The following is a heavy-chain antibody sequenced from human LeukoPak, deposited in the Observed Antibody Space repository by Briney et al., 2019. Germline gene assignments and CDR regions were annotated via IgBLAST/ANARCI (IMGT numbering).Heavy chain of an antibody. CDR3: ARGADSSGYYSIFYFDY. J-gene: IGHJ4*02. V-gene: IGHV4-39*01. Sequence: KPSETLSLTCTVSGGSISSSSYFWGWIRQPPGKGLESIGSIYSSGSTYYNPSLKSRVTISVDTSKNQFSLQLTSVTAADTAVYYCARGADSSGYYSIFYFDYWGQGTLVTVSS. CDR2: IYSSGST. CDR1: GGSISSSSYF. D-gene: IGHD3-22*01.